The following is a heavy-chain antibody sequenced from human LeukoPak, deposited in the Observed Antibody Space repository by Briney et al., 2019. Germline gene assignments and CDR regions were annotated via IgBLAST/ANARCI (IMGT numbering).Heavy chain of an antibody. Sequence: PGGSLRLSCAASGFTFSSYAMSWVRQAPGKGLEWVSAIGGSGGSTYYADSVKGRFTISRDNSKNTLYLQMNSLRAEDTAVYYCAKPKIAAGECFDYWGQGTLVTVPS. CDR3: AKPKIAAGECFDY. J-gene: IGHJ4*02. CDR1: GFTFSSYA. V-gene: IGHV3-23*01. D-gene: IGHD6-13*01. CDR2: IGGSGGST.